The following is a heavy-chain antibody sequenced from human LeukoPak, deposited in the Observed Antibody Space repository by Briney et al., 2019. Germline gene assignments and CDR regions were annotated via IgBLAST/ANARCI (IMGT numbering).Heavy chain of an antibody. Sequence: SETLSLTCAVYGGSFSGYYWSWIRQPPGKGLEWIGEINHSGSTNYNPSLKSRVTISVDTSKNQFSLKLSSVTAADTAVYYCARLAYYHDSSGYIDYWGQATLVTVSP. CDR1: GGSFSGYY. CDR2: INHSGST. V-gene: IGHV4-34*01. J-gene: IGHJ4*02. CDR3: ARLAYYHDSSGYIDY. D-gene: IGHD3-22*01.